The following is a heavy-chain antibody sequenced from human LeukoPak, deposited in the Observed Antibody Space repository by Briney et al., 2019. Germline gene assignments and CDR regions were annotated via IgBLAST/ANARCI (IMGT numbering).Heavy chain of an antibody. J-gene: IGHJ6*02. V-gene: IGHV3-7*01. CDR1: GFTFSSYW. CDR2: IKQDGSEK. CDR3: ARDRGWYSSSSGGNRGHGMDV. D-gene: IGHD6-13*01. Sequence: GGSLRLSCAASGFTFSSYWMSWVRQAPGKGLEWVANIKQDGSEKYYVDSVKGRFTISRDNAKNSLYLQMNSLRAEDTAVYYCARDRGWYSSSSGGNRGHGMDVWGQGTTVTVSS.